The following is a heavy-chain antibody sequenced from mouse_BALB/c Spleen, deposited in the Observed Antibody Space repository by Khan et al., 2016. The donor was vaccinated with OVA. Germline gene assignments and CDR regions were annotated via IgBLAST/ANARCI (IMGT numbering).Heavy chain of an antibody. CDR2: INTHSGVP. CDR1: GYTFTTAG. J-gene: IGHJ4*01. D-gene: IGHD2-14*01. V-gene: IGHV9-4*02. Sequence: QVQLKQSGPELKKPGETVRISCKASGYTFTTAGMQWVQKMPGKGLKWIGWINTHSGVPKYAEDFKGRFAFSLETSASTAYLQITNLKNEDTDTYFCARGGAAYYRDDGGAREYWGQGTSVTVSS. CDR3: ARGGAAYYRDDGGAREY.